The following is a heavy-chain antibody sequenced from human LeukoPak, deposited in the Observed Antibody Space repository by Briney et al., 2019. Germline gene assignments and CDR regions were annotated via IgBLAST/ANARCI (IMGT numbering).Heavy chain of an antibody. CDR3: TRIRSGYYYVYFDY. Sequence: SETLSVTCTVSGGSISSYYWSWIRQPPGNGLEWIGYIYYSGSTNYNPSLKSRVTISVDTSKNQFSLKLSSVTAADTAVYYCTRIRSGYYYVYFDYWGQGTLVTVSS. CDR1: GGSISSYY. CDR2: IYYSGST. V-gene: IGHV4-59*01. J-gene: IGHJ4*02. D-gene: IGHD3-22*01.